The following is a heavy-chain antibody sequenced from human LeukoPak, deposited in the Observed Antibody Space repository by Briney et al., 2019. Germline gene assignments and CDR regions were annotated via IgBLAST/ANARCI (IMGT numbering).Heavy chain of an antibody. J-gene: IGHJ6*02. CDR1: GGSFSGYY. V-gene: IGHV4-34*01. CDR2: INHSGST. CDR3: ASRVADDYRGYYYYYYGMDV. D-gene: IGHD5-12*01. Sequence: PSETLSLTCAVYGGSFSGYYWSWIRQPPGKGLEWIGEINHSGSTNYNPSLKSRVTISVDTSKNQFSLKLSSVTAADTAVHYCASRVADDYRGYYYYYYGMDVWGQGTTVTVSS.